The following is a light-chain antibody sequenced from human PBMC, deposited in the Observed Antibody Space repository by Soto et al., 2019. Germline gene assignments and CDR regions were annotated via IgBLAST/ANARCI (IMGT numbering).Light chain of an antibody. CDR2: GAS. CDR1: QSVSSSY. Sequence: VFKQSVGTLSLSQGERAPLSCRASQSVSSSYLAWYQQKPGQAPRLLIYGASSRATGIPDRFSGCGSGTDFTLTISRMEAEELAVYDCQEYGSSPWTVGVGTKGEIK. V-gene: IGKV3-20*01. J-gene: IGKJ4*02. CDR3: QEYGSSPWT.